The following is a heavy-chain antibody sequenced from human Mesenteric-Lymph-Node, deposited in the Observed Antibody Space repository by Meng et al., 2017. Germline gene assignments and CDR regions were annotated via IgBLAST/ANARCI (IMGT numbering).Heavy chain of an antibody. V-gene: IGHV3-20*04. CDR3: ARKSVWYFDL. CDR2: INWNGGST. D-gene: IGHD3-3*01. J-gene: IGHJ2*01. CDR1: GFTFDDYD. Sequence: EVQLVDSGGGVVRPGGSLGLSCAASGFTFDDYDMSGVRQAPGKGLEWVSGINWNGGSTGYADSVKGRFTISRDNAKNSLYLQMNSLRAEDTAVYYCARKSVWYFDLWGRGTLVTVSS.